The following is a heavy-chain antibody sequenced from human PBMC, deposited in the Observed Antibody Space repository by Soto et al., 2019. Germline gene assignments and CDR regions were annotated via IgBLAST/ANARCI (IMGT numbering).Heavy chain of an antibody. CDR3: ARDLGGSYYAPVDY. J-gene: IGHJ4*02. CDR2: ISAYNGNT. CDR1: GYTFTSYG. Sequence: QVQLVQSGAEVKQPGASVKVSCKASGYTFTSYGISWVRQAPRQGLEWMGWISAYNGNTKYAQKLQGRVTTTTDTATSTAYMELRSLISDDTAVYYCARDLGGSYYAPVDYWGQGTLVTVSS. V-gene: IGHV1-18*01. D-gene: IGHD1-26*01.